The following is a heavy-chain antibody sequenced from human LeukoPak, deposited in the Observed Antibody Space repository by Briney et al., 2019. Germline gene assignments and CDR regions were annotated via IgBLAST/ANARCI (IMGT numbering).Heavy chain of an antibody. CDR2: IYDSGRT. CDR3: ARSLDNYSYDSSAILYY. J-gene: IGHJ4*02. Sequence: SETLSLTCTVSGGSISSDYWTWIRRPPGKGLEWIGYIYDSGRTNYNPSLKSRVTISVDTSKDQFSLKLRSVTAADTAVYYCARSLDNYSYDSSAILYYWGQGTLVTVSS. D-gene: IGHD3-22*01. CDR1: GGSISSDY. V-gene: IGHV4-59*01.